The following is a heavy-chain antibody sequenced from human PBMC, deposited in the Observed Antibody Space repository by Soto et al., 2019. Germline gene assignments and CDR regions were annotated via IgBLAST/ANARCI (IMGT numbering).Heavy chain of an antibody. J-gene: IGHJ6*02. D-gene: IGHD3-3*02. V-gene: IGHV4-4*07. CDR2: VFSSGGT. Sequence: PSETLSLTCSVPGGAISSYYWSWVRQPAGKGLEWIGRVFSSGGTNYNASLKSRVTMSIDTSKNEVSLTLRSVTAADTGVYYCARVAFSYFGMDVWGPGTTVTVSS. CDR3: ARVAFSYFGMDV. CDR1: GGAISSYY.